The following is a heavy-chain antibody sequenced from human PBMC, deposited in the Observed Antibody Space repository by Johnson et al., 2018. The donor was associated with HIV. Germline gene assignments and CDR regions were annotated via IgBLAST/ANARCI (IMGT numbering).Heavy chain of an antibody. D-gene: IGHD3-9*01. CDR1: GFTFRSYS. V-gene: IGHV3-30*04. Sequence: QVQLVESGGGVVQPGRSLRLSCAASGFTFRSYSMHWVRQAPGKGLEWVAVISYDGSNKYYADSVKGRFTISRDNAKNSLYLQMNSLRAEDTAVYYCARTARRYFVDAFDIWGQGTMVTVSS. CDR3: ARTARRYFVDAFDI. CDR2: ISYDGSNK. J-gene: IGHJ3*02.